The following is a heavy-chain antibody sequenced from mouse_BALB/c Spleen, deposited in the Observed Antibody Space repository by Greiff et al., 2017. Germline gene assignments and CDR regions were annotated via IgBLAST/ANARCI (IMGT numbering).Heavy chain of an antibody. Sequence: VQLQESGAELVRPGVSVTISCKGSGYTFTDYAMHWVKQSHAKSLEWIGVISTYYGDASYNQKFKGKATMTVDKSYSTAYMELARLTSEDSAIYYSARGENYGRVIWFAYWGQGTLVTVSA. CDR1: GYTFTDYA. J-gene: IGHJ3*01. CDR3: ARGENYGRVIWFAY. D-gene: IGHD1-1*01. V-gene: IGHV1S137*01. CDR2: ISTYYGDA.